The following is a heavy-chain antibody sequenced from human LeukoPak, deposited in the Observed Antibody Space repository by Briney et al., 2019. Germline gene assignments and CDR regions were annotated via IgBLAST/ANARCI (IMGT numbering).Heavy chain of an antibody. CDR3: ARDMDYDGSGYYSYYFDY. V-gene: IGHV1-46*01. CDR1: GYTFTSYY. Sequence: ASVKVSCKASGYTFTSYYMHWVRQAPGHGLEWMGIINPSGGSTSYAQKFQGRVTMTRDTSTSTVYMELSSLRSEDTAVYYCARDMDYDGSGYYSYYFDYWGQGTLVTVSS. D-gene: IGHD3-22*01. J-gene: IGHJ4*02. CDR2: INPSGGST.